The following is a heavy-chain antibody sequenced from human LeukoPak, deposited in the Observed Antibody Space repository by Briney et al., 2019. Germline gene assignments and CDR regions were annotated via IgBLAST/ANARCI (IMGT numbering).Heavy chain of an antibody. CDR1: GGSFNGYY. Sequence: SETLSLTCAVYGGSFNGYYWTWIRQPPWKGLEWIGEINHSGSTDYNPSLKSRVTISVDTSKNQFSLKLNSVTAADTAVYYCARGQLRLSNWGQGSLVIVSS. CDR2: INHSGST. J-gene: IGHJ4*02. V-gene: IGHV4-34*01. CDR3: ARGQLRLSN. D-gene: IGHD6-25*01.